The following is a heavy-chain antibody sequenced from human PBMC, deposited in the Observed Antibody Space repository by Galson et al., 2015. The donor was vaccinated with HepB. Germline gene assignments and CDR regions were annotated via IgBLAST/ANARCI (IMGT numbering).Heavy chain of an antibody. D-gene: IGHD3-16*02. Sequence: SVKVSCKASGYTFTSYAMNWVRQAPGQGLEWMGWINTNTGNPTYAQGFTGRFVFSLDTSVSTAYLQISSLKAEDTAVYYCAREEHLGEFSALGYWGQGTLVTVSS. CDR1: GYTFTSYA. J-gene: IGHJ4*02. CDR2: INTNTGNP. CDR3: AREEHLGEFSALGY. V-gene: IGHV7-4-1*02.